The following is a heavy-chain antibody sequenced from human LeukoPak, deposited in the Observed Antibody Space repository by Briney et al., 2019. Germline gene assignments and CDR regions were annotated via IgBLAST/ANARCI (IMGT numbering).Heavy chain of an antibody. D-gene: IGHD3-9*01. CDR1: GFTFSTYG. CDR3: AKNPLLRYFDY. J-gene: IGHJ4*02. CDR2: ILYDGSDK. Sequence: GRSLRLSCAASGFTFSTYGMHWVRQAPGKGLEWVAAILYDGSDKYYADSVKGRFTISRDNSKNTLYLQMNSLRAEDTAVYYCAKNPLLRYFDYWGQGTLVTVSS. V-gene: IGHV3-30*18.